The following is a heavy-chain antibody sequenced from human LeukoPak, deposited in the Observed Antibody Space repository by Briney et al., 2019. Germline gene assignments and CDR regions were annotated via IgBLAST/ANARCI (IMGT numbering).Heavy chain of an antibody. Sequence: GGSLRLSCAASGFSVSDHYMSWVRQSPGKGLEWISYVTSSGSSTKYADSVKGRFTISRGNAKNSVALQMNSLRAEDTAVYYCTRERRESYYAFESWGQGTLVTVSS. CDR1: GFSVSDHY. CDR2: VTSSGSST. J-gene: IGHJ4*02. V-gene: IGHV3-11*01. D-gene: IGHD3-10*01. CDR3: TRERRESYYAFES.